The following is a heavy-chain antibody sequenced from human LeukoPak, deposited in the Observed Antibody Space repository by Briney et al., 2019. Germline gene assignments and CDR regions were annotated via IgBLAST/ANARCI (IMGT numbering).Heavy chain of an antibody. CDR3: ARIGTSSYHCYFDY. CDR2: IDWDDDK. D-gene: IGHD3-22*01. CDR1: GFSLSTSGMR. V-gene: IGHV2-70*04. Sequence: SGPALVKPTQTLTLTCTFSGFSLSTSGMRVSWIRQPPGKALEWLARIDWDDDKFYSTSLKTRLTISKDTSKNQVVLTMTNMDPVDTATYYCARIGTSSYHCYFDYWGQGTLVTVSS. J-gene: IGHJ4*02.